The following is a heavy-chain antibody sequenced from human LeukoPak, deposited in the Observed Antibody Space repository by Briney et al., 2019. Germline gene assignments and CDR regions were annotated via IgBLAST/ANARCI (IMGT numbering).Heavy chain of an antibody. J-gene: IGHJ4*02. D-gene: IGHD5-18*01. CDR2: ISNDGSTK. CDR1: GFTFSSYG. Sequence: QAGGTLSLSCAASGFTFSSYGMHWVRQAPGKGLDWVAVISNDGSTKYYAGSVKGRFTISRDNSKNTLSLQVSSLRTEDTAVYYCAKDRYSYAFEYSDSWGQGTLVTVSS. V-gene: IGHV3-30*18. CDR3: AKDRYSYAFEYSDS.